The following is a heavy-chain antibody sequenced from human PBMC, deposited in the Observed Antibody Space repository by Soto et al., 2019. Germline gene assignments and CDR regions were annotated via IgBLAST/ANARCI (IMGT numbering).Heavy chain of an antibody. CDR2: IIPILGIA. J-gene: IGHJ4*02. D-gene: IGHD3-22*01. CDR1: GGTFSSYT. CDR3: ARDGAPYDSSGPYRSFDY. V-gene: IGHV1-69*08. Sequence: QVQLVQSGAEVKKPGSSVKVSCKASGGTFSSYTISWVRQAPGQGLEWMGRIIPILGIANYAQKFQGRVTITADKSTSTAYMELSSLRSEDTAVYYCARDGAPYDSSGPYRSFDYWGQGTLVTVSS.